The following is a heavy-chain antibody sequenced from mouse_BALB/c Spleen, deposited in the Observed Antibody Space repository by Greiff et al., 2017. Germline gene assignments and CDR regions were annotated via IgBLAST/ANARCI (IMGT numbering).Heavy chain of an antibody. CDR2: IWSDGST. V-gene: IGHV2-6-2*01. D-gene: IGHD1-2*01. Sequence: QVQLQQSGPDLVAPSQSLSITCTVSGFSLTSYGVHWVRQPPGKGLEWLVVIWSDGSTTYNSALKSRLSISKDNSKSQVFLKMNSLQTDDTAMYYCARQGLHYYGYYAMDYWGQGTSVTVSS. CDR3: ARQGLHYYGYYAMDY. CDR1: GFSLTSYG. J-gene: IGHJ4*01.